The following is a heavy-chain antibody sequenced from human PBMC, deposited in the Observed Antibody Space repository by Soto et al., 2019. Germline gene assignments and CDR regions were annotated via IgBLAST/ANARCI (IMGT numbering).Heavy chain of an antibody. V-gene: IGHV4-59*01. Sequence: PAESLSLTCTFSGGSTSTYYWTWFRQPPGKGLEWIGFVYYSGSTNYNPSLKSRVSISVDTSKNQFSLKVNSVTAADTAVYYCAREATVTTPCYFDYWGQGTLVNVAP. J-gene: IGHJ4*02. CDR3: AREATVTTPCYFDY. CDR2: VYYSGST. CDR1: GGSTSTYY. D-gene: IGHD4-4*01.